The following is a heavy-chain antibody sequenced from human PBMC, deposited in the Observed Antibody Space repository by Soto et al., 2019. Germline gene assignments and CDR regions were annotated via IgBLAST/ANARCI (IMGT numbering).Heavy chain of an antibody. CDR1: GYTFTSYH. CDR2: ISAYNIKT. CDR3: ARDAPPTDY. Sequence: QVQLVQSGAEVKKPGASVKVSCKTSGYTFTSYHISWVRQAPGQGLEWMGWISAYNIKTNYAQKFQGRVTMTTDTLTSIAYMELRSLRSDDTAVYYCARDAPPTDYWGQGTLVTVSS. J-gene: IGHJ4*02. V-gene: IGHV1-18*01.